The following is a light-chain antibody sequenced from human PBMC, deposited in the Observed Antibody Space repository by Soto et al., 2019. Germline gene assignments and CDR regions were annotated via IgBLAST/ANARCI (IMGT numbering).Light chain of an antibody. CDR2: DVS. Sequence: QSALTQPASVSGSPGQSITISCTGTSSDVGGYKYVSWYQQHPGKAPKLTIFDVSNRPSGVPNRFSGSKSGNTASLTISGLQAEDEADYYCSSYTSSSTLGVFGTGTKLTVL. V-gene: IGLV2-14*01. J-gene: IGLJ1*01. CDR3: SSYTSSSTLGV. CDR1: SSDVGGYKY.